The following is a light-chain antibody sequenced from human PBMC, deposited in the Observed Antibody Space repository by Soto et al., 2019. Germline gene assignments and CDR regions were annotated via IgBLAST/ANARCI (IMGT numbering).Light chain of an antibody. CDR3: QSYDSSLCALV. J-gene: IGLJ1*01. V-gene: IGLV1-40*01. Sequence: QSVLTQPPSVSGAPGQRVTISCTGSSSNIGAGYDVHWYQQLPGTAPKLLIYGNSNRPSGVPDRFSGSKSGTSASLAITGLQAEDEADYYCQSYDSSLCALVFGTGTKLTVL. CDR1: SSNIGAGYD. CDR2: GNS.